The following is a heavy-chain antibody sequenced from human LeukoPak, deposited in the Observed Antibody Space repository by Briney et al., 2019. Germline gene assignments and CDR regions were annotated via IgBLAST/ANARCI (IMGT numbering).Heavy chain of an antibody. D-gene: IGHD2-15*01. V-gene: IGHV3-74*01. Sequence: GGSLRLSCAASGFTFKLYWMHWVRQVPGKRPVWVSRINDDGSDTIYADSVRGRFTISRDDAKNTVYLQMNNLRAEDTAVYYCVRGGPSTWSWGQGTLVIVSS. J-gene: IGHJ5*02. CDR3: VRGGPSTWS. CDR2: INDDGSDT. CDR1: GFTFKLYW.